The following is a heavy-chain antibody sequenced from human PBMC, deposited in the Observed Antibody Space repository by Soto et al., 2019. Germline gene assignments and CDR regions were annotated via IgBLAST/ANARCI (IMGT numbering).Heavy chain of an antibody. V-gene: IGHV3-21*01. CDR1: GFTFSSYS. Sequence: GSLRLSCAASGFTFSSYSMNWVRQAPGKGLEWVSSISSSSSYIYYADSVKGRFTISRDNAKNSLFLQMNSLRAEDTAVYYCARVSIFGETYFDYWGQGTLVTVSS. CDR3: ARVSIFGETYFDY. J-gene: IGHJ4*02. CDR2: ISSSSSYI. D-gene: IGHD3-3*01.